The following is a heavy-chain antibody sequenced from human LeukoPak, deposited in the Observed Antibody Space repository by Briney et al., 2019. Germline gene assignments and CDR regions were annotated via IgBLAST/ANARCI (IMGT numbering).Heavy chain of an antibody. CDR2: IYTSGST. J-gene: IGHJ4*02. Sequence: SETLSLTCTVSGGSISSGSYYWSWIRQPAGKGLEWIGRIYTSGSTNYNPSLKSRVTISVDTSKNQFSLKLSSVTAADTAVYYCARLFGQYYFDYWGQGTLVTVSS. V-gene: IGHV4-61*02. CDR1: GGSISSGSYY. D-gene: IGHD2-21*01. CDR3: ARLFGQYYFDY.